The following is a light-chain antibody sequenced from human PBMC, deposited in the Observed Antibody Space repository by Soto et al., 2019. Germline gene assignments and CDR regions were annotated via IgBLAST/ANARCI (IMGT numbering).Light chain of an antibody. CDR2: GVT. V-gene: IGLV2-8*01. J-gene: IGLJ2*01. Sequence: QSALTQPPSASGSPGQSVTIYCTGTSSDVGDYNYVSWFQQHPGKAPKLIIFGVTKRPSGVPDRFSGSKSGNTASLTVSGLQADDEADYYCSSYAGSATVVFGGGTKVTVL. CDR1: SSDVGDYNY. CDR3: SSYAGSATVV.